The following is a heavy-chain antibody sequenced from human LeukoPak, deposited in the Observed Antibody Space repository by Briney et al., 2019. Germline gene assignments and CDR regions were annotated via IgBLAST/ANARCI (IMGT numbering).Heavy chain of an antibody. V-gene: IGHV4-34*01. J-gene: IGHJ4*02. CDR2: INHSGST. CDR1: GGSFSGYY. Sequence: SETLSLTCAVYGGSFSGYYWSWIRQPPGKGLEWIGEINHSGSTNYNPSLKSRVTISVDTSKSQFSLKLSSVTAADTAVYYCARRYCSSTSCYYDYWGQGTLVTVSS. D-gene: IGHD2-2*01. CDR3: ARRYCSSTSCYYDY.